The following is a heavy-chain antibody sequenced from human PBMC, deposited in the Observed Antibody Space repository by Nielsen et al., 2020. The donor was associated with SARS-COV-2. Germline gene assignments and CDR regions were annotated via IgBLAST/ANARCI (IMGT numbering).Heavy chain of an antibody. J-gene: IGHJ3*02. CDR2: IWYDGSNK. D-gene: IGHD6-19*01. Sequence: GGSLRLSCAASGFTFSSYGMYWVRQAPGKGLEWVAVIWYDGSNKYYADSVKGRFTISRDNSKNTLYLQMNSLRAEDTAVYYCARNSLAVAGSDAFDIWGQGTMVTVSS. CDR3: ARNSLAVAGSDAFDI. V-gene: IGHV3-33*01. CDR1: GFTFSSYG.